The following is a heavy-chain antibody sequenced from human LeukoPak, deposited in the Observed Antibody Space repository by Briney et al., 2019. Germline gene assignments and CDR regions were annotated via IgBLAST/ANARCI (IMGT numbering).Heavy chain of an antibody. CDR2: IYYSGST. CDR3: ARGEVTKYFDY. D-gene: IGHD4-17*01. J-gene: IGHJ4*02. V-gene: IGHV4-31*03. CDR1: GGSISSGAYS. Sequence: SETLSLTCTVSGGSISSGAYSWSWIRQHPGKGLEWIGYIYYSGSTNYNPSLKSRVTISVDTSKNQFSLKLSSVTAADTAVYYCARGEVTKYFDYWGQGTLVTVSS.